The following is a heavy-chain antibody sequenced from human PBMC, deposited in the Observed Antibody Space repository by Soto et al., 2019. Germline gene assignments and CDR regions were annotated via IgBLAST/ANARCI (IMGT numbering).Heavy chain of an antibody. J-gene: IGHJ3*02. CDR1: GGTFSSYA. Sequence: QVQLVQSGAEVKKPGSSVKVSCKASGGTFSSYAISWVRQAPGQGLEWMGGIIPIFGTANYAQKFQGRVTITADESTSTAYMELSSLRSEDTAVYYCARGIALAGTVWVSAFDIWGQGTMVTVSS. D-gene: IGHD6-19*01. CDR2: IIPIFGTA. CDR3: ARGIALAGTVWVSAFDI. V-gene: IGHV1-69*01.